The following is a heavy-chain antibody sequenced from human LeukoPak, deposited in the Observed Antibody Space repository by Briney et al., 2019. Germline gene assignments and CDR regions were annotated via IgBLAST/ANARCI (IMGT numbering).Heavy chain of an antibody. V-gene: IGHV4-59*01. CDR3: ARERYYDFWSGYGTGSYYYYYMDV. J-gene: IGHJ6*03. Sequence: TSETLSLTCTVSGGSISSYYWSWIRQPPGKGLEWIGYIYYSGSTNYNPSLKSRVTISVDTSKSQFSLKLSSVTAADTAVYYCARERYYDFWSGYGTGSYYYYYMDVWGKGTTVTVSS. CDR1: GGSISSYY. D-gene: IGHD3-3*01. CDR2: IYYSGST.